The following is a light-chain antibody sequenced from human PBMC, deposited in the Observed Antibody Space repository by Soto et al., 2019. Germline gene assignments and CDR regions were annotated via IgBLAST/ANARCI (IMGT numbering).Light chain of an antibody. CDR2: DAS. CDR3: QQRSNWPPYT. J-gene: IGKJ2*01. Sequence: EIVLTQSPATLSLSPGERATLSCRASQSVSSYLAWYQQKPCQAPRLLIYDASNRATGIPARFSGSGSGTDFTLTISSLEPEDFAVYYCQQRSNWPPYTFVQGTKLEIK. CDR1: QSVSSY. V-gene: IGKV3-11*01.